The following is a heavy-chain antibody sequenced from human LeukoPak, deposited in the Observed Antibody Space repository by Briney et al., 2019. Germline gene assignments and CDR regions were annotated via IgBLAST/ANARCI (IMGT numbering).Heavy chain of an antibody. V-gene: IGHV1-69*04. CDR2: IIPILGIA. CDR3: ARDLQGRDGYKD. D-gene: IGHD5-24*01. CDR1: GGTFSSYT. Sequence: SVKVSCKASGGTFSSYTISWVRQAPGQGLEWVGRIIPILGIANYAQKFQGRVTITADKSTSTAYMELSSLRSEDTAVYYCARDLQGRDGYKDWGQGTLVTVSS. J-gene: IGHJ4*02.